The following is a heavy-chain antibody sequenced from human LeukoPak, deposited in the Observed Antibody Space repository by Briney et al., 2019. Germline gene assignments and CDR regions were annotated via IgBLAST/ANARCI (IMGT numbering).Heavy chain of an antibody. CDR2: NSSSGSTI. CDR3: ARAGTTPYYYYGMDV. V-gene: IGHV3-48*03. CDR1: GFTFSSYE. J-gene: IGHJ6*02. D-gene: IGHD1-1*01. Sequence: HPGGSLRLSCAASGFTFSSYEMNWVRQAPGKGLEWVSYNSSSGSTIYYADSVKGRFTISRDNAKNSLYLQMNSLRAEDTAVYYCARAGTTPYYYYGMDVWGQGTTVTVSS.